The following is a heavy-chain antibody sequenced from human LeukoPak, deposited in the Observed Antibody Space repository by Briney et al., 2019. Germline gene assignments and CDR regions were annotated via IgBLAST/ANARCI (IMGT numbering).Heavy chain of an antibody. V-gene: IGHV4-61*02. CDR3: VREGYDYGDY. CDR2: MYTSGST. CDR1: GGSIRSGSYY. J-gene: IGHJ4*02. Sequence: SQTLSPTCSVSGGSIRSGSYYWSWIRQPAGKGLEWIGRMYTSGSTNYNPSLKSRVTISADTSKNQFSLRLTSVTAADTAVYYCVREGYDYGDYWGQGTLVTVSS. D-gene: IGHD3-16*01.